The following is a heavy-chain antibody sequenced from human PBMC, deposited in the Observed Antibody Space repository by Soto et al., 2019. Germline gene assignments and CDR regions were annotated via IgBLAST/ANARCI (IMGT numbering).Heavy chain of an antibody. J-gene: IGHJ6*02. CDR2: IYYSGST. CDR3: ARLDV. CDR1: GGSISSGGYS. Sequence: SETLSLTCAVSGGSISSGGYSWSWIRQPPGKGLEWIGYIYYSGSTYYNPSLKSRVTISVDTSKNQFSLKLSSVTAADTAVYHCARLDVWGQGTTVTVSS. V-gene: IGHV4-31*11.